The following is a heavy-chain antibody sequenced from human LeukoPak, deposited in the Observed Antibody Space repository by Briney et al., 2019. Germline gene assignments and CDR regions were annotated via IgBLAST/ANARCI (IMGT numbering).Heavy chain of an antibody. J-gene: IGHJ4*02. Sequence: PSETLSLTCTVSGGSISSSTYYWGWIRQPPGKGLDWIGSIYYSGSTYYNPSLKSRVTISVDASKNQFSLKLSSVTAADTAVYYCARRDWGQYYFDYWGQGTLVTVSS. CDR1: GGSISSSTYY. CDR3: ARRDWGQYYFDY. V-gene: IGHV4-39*01. D-gene: IGHD7-27*01. CDR2: IYYSGST.